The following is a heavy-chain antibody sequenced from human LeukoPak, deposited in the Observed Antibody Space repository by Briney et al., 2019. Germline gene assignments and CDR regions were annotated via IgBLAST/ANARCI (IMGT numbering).Heavy chain of an antibody. CDR1: GFTFSSYG. J-gene: IGHJ6*02. Sequence: GGSLRLSCAASGFTFSSYGMHWVRQAPGKGLEWVAVISYDGSNKYYADSVKGRFTISRDNSKNTLYLQMNSLRAEDTAVYYCAKDDTPKQQLHYYYGMDVWGQGTTVTVSS. D-gene: IGHD6-13*01. CDR2: ISYDGSNK. V-gene: IGHV3-30*18. CDR3: AKDDTPKQQLHYYYGMDV.